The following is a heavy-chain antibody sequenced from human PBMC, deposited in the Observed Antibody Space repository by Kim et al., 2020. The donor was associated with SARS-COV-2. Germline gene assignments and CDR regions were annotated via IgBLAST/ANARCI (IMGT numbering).Heavy chain of an antibody. V-gene: IGHV7-4-1*02. D-gene: IGHD6-13*01. J-gene: IGHJ6*02. CDR1: GYTFTSYA. Sequence: ASVKVSCKASGYTFTSYAMNWVRQAPGQGLEWMGWINTNTGNPTYAQGFTGRFVFSLDTSVSTAYLQISSLKAEDTAVYYCARDREQLVPTRYYYYYGMDVWGQGTTVTVSS. CDR3: ARDREQLVPTRYYYYYGMDV. CDR2: INTNTGNP.